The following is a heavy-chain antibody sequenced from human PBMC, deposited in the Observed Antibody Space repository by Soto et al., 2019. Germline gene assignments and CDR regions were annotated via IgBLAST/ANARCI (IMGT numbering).Heavy chain of an antibody. CDR1: GFSLSTRGVG. CDR2: IYWDDDK. J-gene: IGHJ4*02. CDR3: THSRYFDWSPSY. V-gene: IGHV2-5*02. D-gene: IGHD3-9*01. Sequence: QITLKESGPTLVKPTQTLTLTCTFSGFSLSTRGVGVGWIRQPPGKALAWLGVIYWDDDKLYSPSLKSRLTITKDTSKSQVVLTMTNMDPVDTATCYCTHSRYFDWSPSYLGQGTLVTVSS.